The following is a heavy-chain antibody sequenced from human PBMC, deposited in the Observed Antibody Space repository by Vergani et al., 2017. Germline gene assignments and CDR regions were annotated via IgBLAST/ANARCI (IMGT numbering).Heavy chain of an antibody. J-gene: IGHJ6*03. V-gene: IGHV5-51*03. Sequence: EVQLEQSGAAVKKPGESLEISCKGSGYSFSRNWIAWVRERPGQGLEWMGMIYPGNSETRNNPSFRGQVTMSVDKSISTAYLQWSSLKASDSAMYYCARVGCRGMSCAGTDYFYHIDVWGKGTTVTVS. CDR1: GYSFSRNW. CDR3: ARVGCRGMSCAGTDYFYHIDV. CDR2: IYPGNSET. D-gene: IGHD3/OR15-3a*01.